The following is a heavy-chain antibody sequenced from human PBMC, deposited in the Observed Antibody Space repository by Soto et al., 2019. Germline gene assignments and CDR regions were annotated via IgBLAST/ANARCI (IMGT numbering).Heavy chain of an antibody. D-gene: IGHD3-22*01. CDR1: GYSFTSYW. J-gene: IGHJ3*02. CDR3: ASRRGYYYDSSGSLDAFDI. CDR2: IYPGDSDT. V-gene: IGHV5-51*01. Sequence: PGESLKISCKGPGYSFTSYWIGWVRQMPGQGLEWMGIIYPGDSDTRYSPSFQGQVTISADKSISTAYLQWSSLKASDTAMYYCASRRGYYYDSSGSLDAFDIWGQGTMVTVSS.